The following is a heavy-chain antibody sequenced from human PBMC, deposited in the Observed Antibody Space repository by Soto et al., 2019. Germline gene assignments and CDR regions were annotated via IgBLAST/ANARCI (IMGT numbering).Heavy chain of an antibody. D-gene: IGHD3-3*01. V-gene: IGHV1-3*01. CDR3: ARTRYYDFWNPEAFDI. CDR1: GYTFTSYA. J-gene: IGHJ3*02. Sequence: ASAKVSCKSSGYTFTSYAMHWVRQDPGQRLEWMGWINAGNGNTKYSQKFQGRVTITRDTSASTAYMELSSLRSEDTAVYYCARTRYYDFWNPEAFDIWGQGAMVTVS. CDR2: INAGNGNT.